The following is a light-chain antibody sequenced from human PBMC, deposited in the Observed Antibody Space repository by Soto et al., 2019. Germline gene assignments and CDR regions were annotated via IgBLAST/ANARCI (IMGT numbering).Light chain of an antibody. J-gene: IGKJ4*01. Sequence: EIVMTQSPATLSVSPGERATLSCRASQSVSINLAWYQQKPGQAPRLLIYLASTRATGIPARFRGSGSETEFTLTISSLQSEDGAVYYCQQYNNWPPLTFGGGTKVDI. CDR2: LAS. CDR3: QQYNNWPPLT. V-gene: IGKV3-15*01. CDR1: QSVSIN.